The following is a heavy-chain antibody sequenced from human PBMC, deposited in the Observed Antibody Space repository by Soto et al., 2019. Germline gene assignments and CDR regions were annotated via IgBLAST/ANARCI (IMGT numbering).Heavy chain of an antibody. V-gene: IGHV4-59*08. CDR2: VQHSWGS. CDR3: GRQGFGPLHGLVDV. J-gene: IGHJ6*02. CDR1: GGSISSYY. Sequence: QVQLQESGPGLVKPSETLSLSCTVSGGSISSYYCSWFRQSPGKRMEWFGYVQHSWGSSYNPSLQSRVAISLDTSKSQLSLKVTSVTATDTAVYYCGRQGFGPLHGLVDVWGQGTTVTVSS. D-gene: IGHD3-10*01.